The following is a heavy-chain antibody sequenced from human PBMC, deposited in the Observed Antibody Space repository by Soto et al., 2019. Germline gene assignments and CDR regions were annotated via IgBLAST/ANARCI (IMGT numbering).Heavy chain of an antibody. Sequence: GGSLRRSCAASGFTFSSFAMNWVGLPPGRGLEWVAAVTSSASSTHYADSVKGRFTISRDNSKNTLYLQMNSLRADDTAVYYCAKGGAVLLDPFDVWGQGTMVTVSS. J-gene: IGHJ3*01. D-gene: IGHD1-26*01. CDR1: GFTFSSFA. CDR3: AKGGAVLLDPFDV. CDR2: VTSSASST. V-gene: IGHV3-23*01.